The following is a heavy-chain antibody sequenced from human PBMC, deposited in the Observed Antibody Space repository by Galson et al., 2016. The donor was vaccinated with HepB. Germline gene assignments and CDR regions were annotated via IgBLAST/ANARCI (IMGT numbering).Heavy chain of an antibody. CDR2: ISGGVTAT. CDR3: AKVTRPGISAPRYGMDV. Sequence: SLRLSCAASGFTFSSYAMTWVRQAPGRGLEWVSGISGGVTATYNADSVKGRFAISRDNSKNTLFLQMNNLRAEDTALYYCAKVTRPGISAPRYGMDVWGKGTPVTVSS. CDR1: GFTFSSYA. D-gene: IGHD6-13*01. J-gene: IGHJ6*04. V-gene: IGHV3-23*01.